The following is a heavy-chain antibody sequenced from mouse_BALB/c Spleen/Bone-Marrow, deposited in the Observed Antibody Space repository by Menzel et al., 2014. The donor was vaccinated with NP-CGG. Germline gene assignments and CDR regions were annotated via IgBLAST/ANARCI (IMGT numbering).Heavy chain of an antibody. J-gene: IGHJ4*01. CDR3: AYDYDPSYAMDY. D-gene: IGHD2-4*01. V-gene: IGHV1-55*01. CDR1: GYAFSSSW. CDR2: IYPGSGST. Sequence: QVQLQQSGPELVKPGASVKISCKASGYAFSSSWMNWVKQRPGQGLEWIGDIYPGSGSTNYNEKFKSKATLTVDKSSSTAYMQLSSLTSEDSAVYYCAYDYDPSYAMDYWGQGTSVTVSS.